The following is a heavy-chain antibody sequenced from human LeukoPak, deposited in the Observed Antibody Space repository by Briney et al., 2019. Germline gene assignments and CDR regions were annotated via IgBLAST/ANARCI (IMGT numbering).Heavy chain of an antibody. D-gene: IGHD1-1*01. CDR2: INTDGSST. CDR1: GFTFSSYG. V-gene: IGHV3-74*01. Sequence: GGSLRLSCAASGFTFSSYGMNWVRQAPGKGLVWVSRINTDGSSTTYADSVKGRFTISRDNAKNTLYLQMNSLKNEDTAVYYCTKDRVWNSFDSWGQGTLVTVSS. J-gene: IGHJ4*02. CDR3: TKDRVWNSFDS.